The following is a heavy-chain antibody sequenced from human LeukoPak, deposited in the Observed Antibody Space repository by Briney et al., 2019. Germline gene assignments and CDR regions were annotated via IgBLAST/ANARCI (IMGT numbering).Heavy chain of an antibody. J-gene: IGHJ5*02. CDR2: ISGSGGST. V-gene: IGHV3-23*01. D-gene: IGHD6-13*01. Sequence: PGGSLRLSCAASGFTFSSYAMSWVRQAPGKGLEWVSAISGSGGSTYYADSVKGRFTISRDNSKNTLYLQMSSLRAEDTAVYYCAKDPYSSAWFSRDWFDPWGQGTLVTVSS. CDR1: GFTFSSYA. CDR3: AKDPYSSAWFSRDWFDP.